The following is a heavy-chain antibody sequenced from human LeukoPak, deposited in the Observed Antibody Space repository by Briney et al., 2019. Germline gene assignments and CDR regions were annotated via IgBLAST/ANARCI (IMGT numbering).Heavy chain of an antibody. CDR1: GVSISSYY. CDR2: IYDRGST. J-gene: IGHJ4*02. V-gene: IGHV4-59*01. CDR3: ARGRTFDN. Sequence: SETLSLTCTVSGVSISSYYGSCIRQPPGKGLEWCGNIYDRGSTMYNPSLESRVTISVDPSKNQFSLRLSSVTAADTAVYYCARGRTFDNWGQGTLVTVSS.